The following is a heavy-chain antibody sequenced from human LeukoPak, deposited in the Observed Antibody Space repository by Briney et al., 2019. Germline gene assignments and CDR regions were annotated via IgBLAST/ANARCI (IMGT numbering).Heavy chain of an antibody. J-gene: IGHJ6*03. CDR3: ARDRESSSSPYYYYMDV. Sequence: SETLSLTCTVSGGSISSGSYYWSWIRQPAGKGLEWIGRIYTSGSTNYNPSLKSQVTISVDTSKNQFSLKLSSVTAADTAVYYCARDRESSSSPYYYYMDVWGKGTTVTVSS. CDR2: IYTSGST. CDR1: GGSISSGSYY. D-gene: IGHD6-6*01. V-gene: IGHV4-61*02.